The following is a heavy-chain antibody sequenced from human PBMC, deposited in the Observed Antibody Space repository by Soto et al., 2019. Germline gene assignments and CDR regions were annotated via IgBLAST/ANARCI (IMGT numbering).Heavy chain of an antibody. D-gene: IGHD6-13*01. CDR3: AREASTAALDY. J-gene: IGHJ4*02. Sequence: GSLRLSCAASGFTFSSYAMSWVRQAPGKGLEWVSSISSSSSYIYYADSVKGRFTISRDNAKNSLYLQMNSLRAEDTAVYYCAREASTAALDYWGQGTLVTVSS. V-gene: IGHV3-21*01. CDR1: GFTFSSYA. CDR2: ISSSSSYI.